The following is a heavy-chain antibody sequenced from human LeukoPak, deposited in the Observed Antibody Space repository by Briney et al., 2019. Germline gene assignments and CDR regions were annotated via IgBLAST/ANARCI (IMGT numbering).Heavy chain of an antibody. CDR2: INPSGGST. CDR3: WIVVDAFDI. Sequence: ASVRVSFKASGYTFTSYYMHWVRQAPGQGLEWMGIINPSGGSTSYAQKFQGRVTMTRDTSTSTVYMELSSLRSEDTAVYYCWIVVDAFDIWGQGTMVTVSS. CDR1: GYTFTSYY. J-gene: IGHJ3*02. D-gene: IGHD1-26*01. V-gene: IGHV1-46*01.